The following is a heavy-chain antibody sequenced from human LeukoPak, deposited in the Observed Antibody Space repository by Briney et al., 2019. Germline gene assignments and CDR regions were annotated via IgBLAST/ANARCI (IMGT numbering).Heavy chain of an antibody. V-gene: IGHV4-34*09. CDR1: GESFSGYY. Sequence: PSEILSLTCAVYGESFSGYYWSWIRQPPGRGLEWIGYIYNSGTTHYNPSLKSRVTMSPDTSKNQFSLRLSSVTAADTAVYYCARGYYDSRFDYWGQGTLVTVSS. CDR2: IYNSGTT. CDR3: ARGYYDSRFDY. D-gene: IGHD3-22*01. J-gene: IGHJ4*02.